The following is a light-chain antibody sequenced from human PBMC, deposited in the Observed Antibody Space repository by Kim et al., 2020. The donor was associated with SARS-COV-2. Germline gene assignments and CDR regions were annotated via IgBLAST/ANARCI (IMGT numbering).Light chain of an antibody. CDR1: SLRSYY. Sequence: GQTVRMKCQGDSLRSYYTSWYQQKPGQAPVLVIYGKNNRSSGIPDGFSGSSSGNTASLTITGAQAEDEADYYCNSRDSSGNHHYVFGTGTKVTVL. V-gene: IGLV3-19*01. CDR2: GKN. J-gene: IGLJ1*01. CDR3: NSRDSSGNHHYV.